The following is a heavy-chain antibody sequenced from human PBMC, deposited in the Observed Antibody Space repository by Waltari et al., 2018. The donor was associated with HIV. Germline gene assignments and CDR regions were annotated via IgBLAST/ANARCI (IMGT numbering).Heavy chain of an antibody. CDR3: ARLPYSTSRFDY. CDR2: FWRTGST. V-gene: IGHV4-38-2*01. CDR1: GYSISRGYY. J-gene: IGHJ4*02. Sequence: QVQLQESGPGLVKPSETLSLTCDVSGYSISRGYYWGWIRQPPGKGLEWIGSFWRTGSTYYNPSLKSRVTISGDTSKNQFSLNLTSVTAADTAVYFCARLPYSTSRFDYWGQGTLVTVSS. D-gene: IGHD6-6*01.